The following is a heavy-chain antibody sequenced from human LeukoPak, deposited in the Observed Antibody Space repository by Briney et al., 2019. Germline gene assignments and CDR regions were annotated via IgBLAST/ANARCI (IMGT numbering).Heavy chain of an antibody. J-gene: IGHJ3*02. CDR2: IIPIFGTA. D-gene: IGHD3-22*01. Sequence: SVKVSCKASGGTFSSYAISWVRQAPGQGLEWMGGIIPIFGTANYAQKFQGRVTITADESTSTAYMELSSLRSEDTAVYYCARLRGYYDSSGYPNAFDIWGQGTMVTVSS. CDR1: GGTFSSYA. CDR3: ARLRGYYDSSGYPNAFDI. V-gene: IGHV1-69*13.